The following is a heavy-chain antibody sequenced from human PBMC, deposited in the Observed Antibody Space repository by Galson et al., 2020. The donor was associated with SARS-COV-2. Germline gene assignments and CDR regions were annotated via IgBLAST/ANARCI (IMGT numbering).Heavy chain of an antibody. J-gene: IGHJ1*01. CDR3: ARGVRVGSFTGDFML. V-gene: IGHV3-20*04. CDR2: INWNGGST. Sequence: GGSLRLTCAASGFTFDDYGMSWVRQPPGEGLEWVSGINWNGGSTGYADSVKRRFTISRDNAKNSLYLQMNSLRAEDTALYYCARGVRVGSFTGDFMLLVQCTLGTVSS. CDR1: GFTFDDYG. D-gene: IGHD3-9*01.